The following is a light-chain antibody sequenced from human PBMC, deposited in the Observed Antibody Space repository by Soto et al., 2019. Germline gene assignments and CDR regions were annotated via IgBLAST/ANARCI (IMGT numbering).Light chain of an antibody. V-gene: IGLV1-40*01. CDR2: GNS. J-gene: IGLJ2*01. CDR1: SSNIGAGYD. CDR3: QSYDSSLSAYVV. Sequence: QSVLTQPPSVSGAPGQTVTISCTGSSSNIGAGYDLHWYQQLPGTAPKLLSYGNSNRPSGVPDRFSGSKSGTSASLAITGRQAEDEADYCWQSYDSSLSAYVVFGGGTKVTVL.